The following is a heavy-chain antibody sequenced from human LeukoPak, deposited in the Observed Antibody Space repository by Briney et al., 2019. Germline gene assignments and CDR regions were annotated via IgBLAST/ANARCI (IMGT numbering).Heavy chain of an antibody. CDR3: ARLIYCSSTSCYTDSGYYYYMDV. CDR1: GYTFTSYG. Sequence: GASVKVSCKASGYTFTSYGISWVRQAPGQGLEWMGWISAYNGNTNYAQKLQGRVTMTTDTSTSTAYMELRSLRSDDTAVYYCARLIYCSSTSCYTDSGYYYYMDVWGKGTTVTVSS. J-gene: IGHJ6*03. D-gene: IGHD2-2*02. V-gene: IGHV1-18*01. CDR2: ISAYNGNT.